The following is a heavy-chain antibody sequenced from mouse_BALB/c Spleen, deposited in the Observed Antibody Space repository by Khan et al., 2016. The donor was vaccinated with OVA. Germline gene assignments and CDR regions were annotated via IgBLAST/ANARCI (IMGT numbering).Heavy chain of an antibody. CDR1: GYSITSDYA. CDR3: ARVYGGDFDY. J-gene: IGHJ2*01. Sequence: EVQLVESGPGLVKPSQSLSLTCTVTGYSITSDYAWNWIRQFPGNKLEWKGFISYSGNTNYNPSLKSRISITRDTSKNQFFLQLNSVTTEDTATYYCARVYGGDFDYWGQGTTLTVSS. CDR2: ISYSGNT. V-gene: IGHV3-2*02. D-gene: IGHD1-1*01.